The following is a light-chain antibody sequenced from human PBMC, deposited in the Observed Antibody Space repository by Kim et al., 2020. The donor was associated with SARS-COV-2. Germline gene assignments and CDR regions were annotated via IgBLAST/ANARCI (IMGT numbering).Light chain of an antibody. V-gene: IGLV3-1*01. CDR3: QTWDSSTVV. CDR1: KLGNKY. CDR2: QDD. Sequence: SYELTQPPSVSVSPGQTASITCSGDKLGNKYAFWYQQKPGQSPLVVIYQDDKRPSGIPERFSGSNSGNTATLTISGTQSIDEADYYCQTWDSSTVVFGGGTKVTVL. J-gene: IGLJ3*02.